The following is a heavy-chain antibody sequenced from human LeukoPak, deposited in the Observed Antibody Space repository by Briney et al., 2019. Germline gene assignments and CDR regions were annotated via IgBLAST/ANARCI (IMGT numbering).Heavy chain of an antibody. CDR2: IYSSGTT. Sequence: SETLSLTCTVSGGSTINYFRSWIRQPAGKGLEWIGHIYSSGTTHYNPSLNNRVTISLDASKSQFSLHLNSVTAADTAVYFCARAEGSGSGAYTLDYWGQGILVTVSS. J-gene: IGHJ4*02. D-gene: IGHD3-10*01. CDR3: ARAEGSGSGAYTLDY. V-gene: IGHV4-4*07. CDR1: GGSTINYF.